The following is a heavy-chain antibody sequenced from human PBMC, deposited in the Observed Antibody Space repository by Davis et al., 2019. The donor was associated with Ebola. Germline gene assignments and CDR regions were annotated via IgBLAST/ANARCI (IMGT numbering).Heavy chain of an antibody. J-gene: IGHJ5*02. CDR1: AFTFSSYR. CDR3: ERVAYGDSWRWFDP. CDR2: ITTDGSST. V-gene: IGHV3-74*01. Sequence: ESLKISCAASAFTFSSYRMHWVRQAPGKGLVWVSRITTDGSSTNYADSVKGRFTIPRDNAKNTLHLQMNSLRAKDAAVYYCERVAYGDSWRWFDPWGQGTLVTVSS. D-gene: IGHD4-17*01.